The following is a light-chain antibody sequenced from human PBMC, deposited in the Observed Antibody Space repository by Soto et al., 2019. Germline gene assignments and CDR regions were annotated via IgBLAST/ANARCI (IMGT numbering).Light chain of an antibody. V-gene: IGLV2-14*01. Sequence: QSALTQPASVSGSPGQSITISCTGTSSEVGGYNYVSWYQQHPGKAPKLMIYDNSNRPSGVSNRFSGSKSGNSASLTITGLQAEDEADYYCQSYDSSLSGYVFGTGTKVTVL. J-gene: IGLJ1*01. CDR1: SSEVGGYNY. CDR3: QSYDSSLSGYV. CDR2: DNS.